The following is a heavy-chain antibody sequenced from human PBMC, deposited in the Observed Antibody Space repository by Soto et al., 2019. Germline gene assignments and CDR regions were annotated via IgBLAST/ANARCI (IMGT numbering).Heavy chain of an antibody. V-gene: IGHV1-3*01. J-gene: IGHJ4*02. CDR2: INAGNGNT. CDR3: ARDRSTRWEVRPPGY. CDR1: GYTFAIYA. Sequence: GASVKVSCKASGYTFAIYAMHWVRQAPGQSLEWMGWINAGNGNTKYSQKFQGRVTITRDTSTTTAYMELRSLRSDDTAVYYCARDRSTRWEVRPPGYWGQGTLVTVSS. D-gene: IGHD1-26*01.